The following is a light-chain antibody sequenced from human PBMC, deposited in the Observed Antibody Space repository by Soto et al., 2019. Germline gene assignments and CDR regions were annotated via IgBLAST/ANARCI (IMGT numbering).Light chain of an antibody. V-gene: IGLV2-14*01. CDR2: EVS. CDR1: SSDVGKYNY. J-gene: IGLJ2*01. Sequence: QSALTQPASVSGSPGQSITISCTGTSSDVGKYNYVSWYQQHPAKAPKLMIFEVSNRPSGVSNRFSGSKSGNTASLTISGLQAEDEAEYYCSSDTGSSINTMVFGGGTKLTVL. CDR3: SSDTGSSINTMV.